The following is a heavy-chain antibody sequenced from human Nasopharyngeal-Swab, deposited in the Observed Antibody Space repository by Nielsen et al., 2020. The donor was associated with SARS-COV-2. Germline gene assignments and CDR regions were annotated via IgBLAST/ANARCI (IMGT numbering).Heavy chain of an antibody. CDR3: ARSPGYSSGWYFDY. D-gene: IGHD6-19*01. J-gene: IGHJ4*02. CDR1: GFTFSSYG. Sequence: GESLKISCAASGFTFSSYGMHWVRQAPGKGLEWVAVIWYDGSNKYYADSVKGRFTITRDNSKNTLYLQMNSLRAEDTAVYYCARSPGYSSGWYFDYWGQGTLVTVSS. V-gene: IGHV3-33*01. CDR2: IWYDGSNK.